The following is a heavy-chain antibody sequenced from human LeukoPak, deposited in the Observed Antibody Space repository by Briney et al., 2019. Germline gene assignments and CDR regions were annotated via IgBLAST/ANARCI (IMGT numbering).Heavy chain of an antibody. V-gene: IGHV3-23*01. D-gene: IGHD3-22*01. CDR3: ASRNYYDSSGYYYYYLDY. CDR1: GFTFSSYA. Sequence: GGSLRLSCAASGFTFSSYAMSWVRQAPGKGLEWVSAISGSGGSTYYADSVKGRFTISRDNSKNTLYLQMNSLRAEDTAVYYCASRNYYDSSGYYYYYLDYWGQGILVTVSS. J-gene: IGHJ4*02. CDR2: ISGSGGST.